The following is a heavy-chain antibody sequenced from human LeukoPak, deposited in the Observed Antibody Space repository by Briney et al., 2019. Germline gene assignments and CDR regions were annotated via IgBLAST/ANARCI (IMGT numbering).Heavy chain of an antibody. Sequence: SGTLSLTCAVYGGSFSGYYWSWIRQPPGKGLEWIGEINHSGSTNYNPSLKSRVTISVDTSKNQSSLKLSSVTAADTAVYYCARGGILATRNYYGSGSYYSPYFDYWGQGTLVTVSS. CDR2: INHSGST. V-gene: IGHV4-34*01. D-gene: IGHD3-10*01. CDR1: GGSFSGYY. CDR3: ARGGILATRNYYGSGSYYSPYFDY. J-gene: IGHJ4*02.